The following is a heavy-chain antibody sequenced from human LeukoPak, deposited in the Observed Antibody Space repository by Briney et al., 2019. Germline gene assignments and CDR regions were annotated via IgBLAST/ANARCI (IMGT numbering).Heavy chain of an antibody. V-gene: IGHV3-23*01. CDR1: GFTFSSYA. D-gene: IGHD2-15*01. J-gene: IGHJ4*02. Sequence: RAGGSLRLSCAASGFTFSSYAMSWVRQAPGKGLEGVSAISGSGGSTYYADSVKGRFTISRDNAKNSLYLQMNSLRAEDTAVYYCARDRSGGSCLDYWGQGTLVTVSS. CDR2: ISGSGGST. CDR3: ARDRSGGSCLDY.